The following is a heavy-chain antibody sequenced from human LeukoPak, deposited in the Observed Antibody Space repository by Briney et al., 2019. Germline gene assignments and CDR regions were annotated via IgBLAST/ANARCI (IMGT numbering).Heavy chain of an antibody. D-gene: IGHD6-19*01. CDR1: GYTFTSYG. CDR2: INPSGGST. CDR3: AREAVAGTDFDY. V-gene: IGHV1-46*01. J-gene: IGHJ4*02. Sequence: ASVKVSCKASGYTFTSYGISWVRQAPGQGLEWMGIINPSGGSTSYAQKFQGRVTMTRDTSTSTVYTELSSLRSEDTAVYYCAREAVAGTDFDYWGQGTLVTVSS.